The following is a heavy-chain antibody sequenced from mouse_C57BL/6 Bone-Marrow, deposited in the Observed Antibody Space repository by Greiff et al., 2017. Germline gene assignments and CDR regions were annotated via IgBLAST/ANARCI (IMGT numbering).Heavy chain of an antibody. CDR1: GFNIKNSY. Sequence: EVQLQQSVAELVRPGASVKLSCTASGFNIKNSYMHWVKQRPEQGLEWIGRIDPANGNTKYAPKFQGKATITTDTSSNTAYLQLSRLTSEDTAIXDCARWRDWYCDVWGTGTTVTVSA. V-gene: IGHV14-3*01. CDR2: IDPANGNT. J-gene: IGHJ1*03. CDR3: ARWRDWYCDV.